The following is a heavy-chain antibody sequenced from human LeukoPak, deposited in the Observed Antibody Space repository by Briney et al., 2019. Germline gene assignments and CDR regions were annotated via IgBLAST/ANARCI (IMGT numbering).Heavy chain of an antibody. Sequence: GGSLRLSCSASGFSFSGSWMSWVRQLPGKGLEWLADMNPDGSAIVYVDSVKGRFTVSRNNAKNSLYLQMDGLRAEDTAVYYCARDPPNGALDIWGQGTLVTVSS. CDR1: GFSFSGSW. CDR3: ARDPPNGALDI. V-gene: IGHV3-7*01. CDR2: MNPDGSAI. J-gene: IGHJ3*02.